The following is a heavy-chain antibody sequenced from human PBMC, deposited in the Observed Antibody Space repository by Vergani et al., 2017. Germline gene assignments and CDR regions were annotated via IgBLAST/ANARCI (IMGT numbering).Heavy chain of an antibody. D-gene: IGHD4-23*01. CDR1: GGSISSGGYS. CDR2: IYHSGST. CDR3: ARHYGGNSAAFDI. J-gene: IGHJ3*02. V-gene: IGHV4-30-2*01. Sequence: QLQLQESGSGLVKPSQTLSLTCAVSGGSISSGGYSWSWIRQPPGKGLEWIGYIYHSGSTYYNPSLKSRVTISVDTSKNLSSLQLSSVTAADTAVYYCARHYGGNSAAFDIWGQGPMVTVSS.